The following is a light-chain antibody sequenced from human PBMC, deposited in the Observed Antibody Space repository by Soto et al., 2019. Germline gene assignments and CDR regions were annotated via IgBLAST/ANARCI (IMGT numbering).Light chain of an antibody. CDR2: DAS. V-gene: IGKV3-15*01. CDR3: HQYSNWPHRT. Sequence: MTPSPATLSVAPGERATLSCRASHFIGSNVAWYQHKPGEAPRLLIYDASSKATGIPARVSGSASGTEFALNISILQTGDLANDYCHQYSNWPHRTFGGGTKVEFK. J-gene: IGKJ4*01. CDR1: HFIGSN.